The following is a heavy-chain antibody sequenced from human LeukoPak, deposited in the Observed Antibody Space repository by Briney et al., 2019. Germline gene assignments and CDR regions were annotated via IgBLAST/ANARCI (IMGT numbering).Heavy chain of an antibody. CDR2: INPSGGST. Sequence: ASVKVSCKASGYTFTGYYMHWVRQAPGQGLEWMGIINPSGGSTSYAQKLQGRVTMTTDTSTSTAYMELRSLRSDDTAVYYCARADSSSSSRDYWGQGTLVTVSS. J-gene: IGHJ4*02. D-gene: IGHD6-6*01. CDR1: GYTFTGYY. V-gene: IGHV1-46*01. CDR3: ARADSSSSSRDY.